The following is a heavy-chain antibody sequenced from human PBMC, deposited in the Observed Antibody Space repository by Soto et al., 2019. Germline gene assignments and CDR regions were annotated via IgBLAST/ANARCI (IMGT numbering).Heavy chain of an antibody. Sequence: PGGSLRLSCAASGFTFSTYLMSWVRQAPGKGLEWVANIKYDGSETYYVDSVKGRFTISRDNAKNSLYLQMKSLRGEDTAVYYCARYSSAWGLWGQGALVTVSS. CDR2: IKYDGSET. CDR3: ARYSSAWGL. CDR1: GFTFSTYL. J-gene: IGHJ4*02. D-gene: IGHD6-19*01. V-gene: IGHV3-7*01.